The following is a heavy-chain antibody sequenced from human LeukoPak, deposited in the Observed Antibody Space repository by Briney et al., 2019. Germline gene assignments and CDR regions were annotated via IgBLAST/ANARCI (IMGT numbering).Heavy chain of an antibody. CDR3: ASLPTRGYDAFDI. V-gene: IGHV4-59*01. J-gene: IGHJ3*02. D-gene: IGHD3-10*01. CDR1: GGSISSYH. Sequence: SETLSLTCTVSGGSISSYHWSWIRQPPGKGLEWIGYIDYSGSTNYNPSLKSRVTISVDTSKNQFSLKLSSVTAADTAVYYCASLPTRGYDAFDIWGQGTMVTVSS. CDR2: IDYSGST.